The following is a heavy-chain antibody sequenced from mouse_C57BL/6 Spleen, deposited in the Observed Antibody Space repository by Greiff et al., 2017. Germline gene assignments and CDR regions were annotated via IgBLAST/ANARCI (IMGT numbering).Heavy chain of an antibody. V-gene: IGHV5-4*01. J-gene: IGHJ4*01. D-gene: IGHD3-3*01. Sequence: EVQLVESGGGLVKPGGSLKLSCAASGFTFSSYAMSWVRQTPEKRLGWVATISDGGSYTYYPDNVKGRFTISRDNAKNNLYLQMSHLKSEDTAMYYCARDLRGRTAMDYWGQGTSVTVSS. CDR3: ARDLRGRTAMDY. CDR1: GFTFSSYA. CDR2: ISDGGSYT.